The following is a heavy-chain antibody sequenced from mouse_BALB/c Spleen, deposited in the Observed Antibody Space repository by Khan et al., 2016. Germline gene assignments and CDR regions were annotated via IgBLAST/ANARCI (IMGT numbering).Heavy chain of an antibody. D-gene: IGHD1-1*01. CDR1: GYTFTSYW. J-gene: IGHJ3*01. CDR2: INPSTGYT. Sequence: QVQLQQPGAELAKPGASVKMSCKASGYTFTSYWMHWVKQRPGQGLEWIGYINPSTGYTEYNQKFKDKATLTADKSSSTAYMQLSSLTSEDSAVYYCARPRYAYWGQGTLVTVSA. V-gene: IGHV1-7*01. CDR3: ARPRYAY.